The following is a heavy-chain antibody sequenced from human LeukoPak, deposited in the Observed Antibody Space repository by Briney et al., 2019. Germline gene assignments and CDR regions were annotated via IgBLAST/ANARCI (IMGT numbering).Heavy chain of an antibody. D-gene: IGHD2-21*01. J-gene: IGHJ5*02. Sequence: TGGSLRLSCAASGFTFSGSAMHWVRQPSGKGLEWVGRIGSKANRYTTTYGASVKGRFTISRDESKNTAYLQMDSLNIEDTAVYFCTRHIPGADGSNWFDPWGQGALVTVSS. CDR2: IGSKANRYTT. V-gene: IGHV3-73*01. CDR1: GFTFSGSA. CDR3: TRHIPGADGSNWFDP.